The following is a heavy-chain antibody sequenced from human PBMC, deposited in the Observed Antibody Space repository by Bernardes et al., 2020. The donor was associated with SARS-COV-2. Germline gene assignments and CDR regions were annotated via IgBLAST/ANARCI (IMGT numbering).Heavy chain of an antibody. D-gene: IGHD2-15*01. CDR2: INPSGGST. J-gene: IGHJ6*02. CDR1: GYTFTSYY. CDR3: ARDCSGGSCYPKGAYYYYYYGMDV. V-gene: IGHV1-46*01. Sequence: ASVKVSCKASGYTFTSYYMHWVRQAPGQGLEWMGIINPSGGSTSYAQKFQGRVTMTRDTSTSTVYMELSSLRSEDTAVYYCARDCSGGSCYPKGAYYYYYYGMDVWGQGTTVTVSS.